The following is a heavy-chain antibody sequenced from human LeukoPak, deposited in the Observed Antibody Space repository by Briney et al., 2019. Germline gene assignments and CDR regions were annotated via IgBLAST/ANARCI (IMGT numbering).Heavy chain of an antibody. V-gene: IGHV3-48*01. D-gene: IGHD6-13*01. J-gene: IGHJ6*02. CDR2: ISSSSSTI. CDR1: GFTFSSYS. CDR3: ARLYSTKGMDV. Sequence: PGGSLRLSCAASGFTFSSYSMNWVRQAPGKGLEWVSYISSSSSTIYYADSVKGRFTISRDNSKNTLYLQMNSLRAEDTAVYYCARLYSTKGMDVWGQGATVTVSS.